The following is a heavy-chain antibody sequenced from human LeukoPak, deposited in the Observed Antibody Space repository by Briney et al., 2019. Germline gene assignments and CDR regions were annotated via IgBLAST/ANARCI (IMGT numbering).Heavy chain of an antibody. V-gene: IGHV4-4*02. CDR3: AREDSAISDNAFDI. Sequence: PSETLSLTCAVSGGSISSSNWWSWVRQPPGKGLEWIGSVYYTGSTYHNPSLKSRVAMSVDTSRNQFSLKLYSVTAADTAMYYCAREDSAISDNAFDIWGQGTLVTISS. CDR2: VYYTGST. D-gene: IGHD1-26*01. CDR1: GGSISSSNW. J-gene: IGHJ3*02.